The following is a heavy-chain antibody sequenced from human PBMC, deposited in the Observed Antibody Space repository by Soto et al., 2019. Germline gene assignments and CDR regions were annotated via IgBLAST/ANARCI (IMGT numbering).Heavy chain of an antibody. V-gene: IGHV4-31*03. CDR2: IYYSGST. Sequence: QMQLQESGPGLVKPSQTLSLTCTVSGGSIASGGHYWGWIRQHPGKGLQWIGYIYYSGSTYYHPSLKSRLTMSLDTSKNQFSLKLSSVTAADTAVYYCARDRYYGSGSINPDFGYYYYGMDVW. J-gene: IGHJ6*01. CDR3: ARDRYYGSGSINPDFGYYYYGMDV. CDR1: GGSIASGGHY. D-gene: IGHD3-10*01.